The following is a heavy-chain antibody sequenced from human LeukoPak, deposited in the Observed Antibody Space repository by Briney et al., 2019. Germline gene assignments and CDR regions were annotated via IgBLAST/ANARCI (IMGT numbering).Heavy chain of an antibody. CDR2: IYYSGST. V-gene: IGHV4-31*03. Sequence: SETLSLTCTVSGGSISSGGYYWSWIRQHPGKGLEWIGYIYYSGSTYYNPSLKSRVTISVDTSKNQFSLKLSSVTAADTAVYYCARGGIAAAVFAFDIWGQGTMVTVSS. J-gene: IGHJ3*02. D-gene: IGHD6-13*01. CDR1: GGSISSGGYY. CDR3: ARGGIAAAVFAFDI.